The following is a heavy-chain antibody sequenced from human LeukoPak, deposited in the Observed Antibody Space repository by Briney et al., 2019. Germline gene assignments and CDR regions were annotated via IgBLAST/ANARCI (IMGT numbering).Heavy chain of an antibody. CDR3: ARDPGEWLLLDAAFDI. V-gene: IGHV1-46*01. J-gene: IGHJ3*02. Sequence: GASVKVSCKASGYTFTSYYMHWVRQAPGQGLQWMGMINPSGGSTSYAQKFQGRVTMTRDMSPSTVYMELSSLRSEDTAVYYCARDPGEWLLLDAAFDIWGQGTMVTISS. CDR2: INPSGGST. D-gene: IGHD3-22*01. CDR1: GYTFTSYY.